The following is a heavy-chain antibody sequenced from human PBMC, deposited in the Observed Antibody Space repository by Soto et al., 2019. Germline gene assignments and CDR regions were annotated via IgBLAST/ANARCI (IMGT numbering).Heavy chain of an antibody. CDR2: VYSNGNT. Sequence: SETLSLTCTVSDDSLTTNKYAWTWIRQNPEKGLEWIGYVYSNGNTRSSPSLQSRVSMSVDTSKSHFSLRLSSVTAADTAVYFCARASYFRPSGSYYFVSWGQGTLVTVS. CDR1: DDSLTTNKYA. D-gene: IGHD3-10*01. J-gene: IGHJ4*02. CDR3: ARASYFRPSGSYYFVS. V-gene: IGHV4-31*03.